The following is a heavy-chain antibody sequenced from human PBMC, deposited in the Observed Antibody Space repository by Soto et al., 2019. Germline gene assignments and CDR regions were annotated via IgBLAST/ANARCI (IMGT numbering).Heavy chain of an antibody. V-gene: IGHV3-74*01. CDR1: GFTFSSYW. J-gene: IGHJ4*02. CDR3: ARGDDYGSGSYSSFDY. Sequence: PGGSLRLSCAASGFTFSSYWMHWVRQAPGKGLVWVSRINSDGSSTSYADSVKGRFTISRDNAKNTLYLQMNSLRAEDTAVYYCARGDDYGSGSYSSFDYWGQGTLVTVSS. D-gene: IGHD3-10*01. CDR2: INSDGSST.